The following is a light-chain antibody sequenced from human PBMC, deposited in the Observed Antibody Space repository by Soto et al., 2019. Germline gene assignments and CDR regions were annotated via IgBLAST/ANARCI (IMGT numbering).Light chain of an antibody. Sequence: DIVMTQTPLSLSVTPGHPASISCTSSQSIVHSDGKTYLYWYLQKPGQPPQLLIYEGSNRFSGVPYRFSGSGSVTDFTLKISRVDAEDVGVYSCMQSIQLPLTFGGGTKVEIK. CDR2: EGS. CDR1: QSIVHSDGKTY. CDR3: MQSIQLPLT. V-gene: IGKV2D-29*01. J-gene: IGKJ4*02.